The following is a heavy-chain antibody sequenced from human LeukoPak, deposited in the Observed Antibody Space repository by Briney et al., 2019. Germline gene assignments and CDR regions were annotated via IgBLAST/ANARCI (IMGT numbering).Heavy chain of an antibody. V-gene: IGHV3-48*01. D-gene: IGHD6-19*01. J-gene: IGHJ4*02. CDR3: ARDQWLDY. Sequence: PGGSLRLSCAASGFTFSGYIMNWVRQAPGKGLEWVSFIGTSGNTIYYADSVKGRFTVSRDNAKNSLYLQMNRLRAEDTAVYYCARDQWLDYWGRGTLVTVSS. CDR1: GFTFSGYI. CDR2: IGTSGNTI.